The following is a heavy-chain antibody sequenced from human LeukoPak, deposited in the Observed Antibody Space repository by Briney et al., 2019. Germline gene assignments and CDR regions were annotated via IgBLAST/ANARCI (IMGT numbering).Heavy chain of an antibody. J-gene: IGHJ4*02. CDR2: IKGDGSEK. Sequence: GGSLRLSCAASGFTFRNHWMGWVRQAPGKGLEWVANIKGDGSEKEYVDSAKGRFTISRDNAKDLMSLQMNSLRAEDTAVYFCAKERYSSGWSDSFDYWGQGTHVTVSS. CDR1: GFTFRNHW. CDR3: AKERYSSGWSDSFDY. V-gene: IGHV3-7*05. D-gene: IGHD6-19*01.